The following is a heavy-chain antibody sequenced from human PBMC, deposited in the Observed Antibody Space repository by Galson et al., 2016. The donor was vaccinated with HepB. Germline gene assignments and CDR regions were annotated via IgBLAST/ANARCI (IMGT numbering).Heavy chain of an antibody. Sequence: SLRLSCADSTFTFSNYWMTWVRQAPGKGLEWVAVIWSDGNTKYYADSVKGRFTISRDNSKNTLYLQMDSLRDEDTAVYFCARASISHFDFWGQGILVTVSS. CDR1: TFTFSNYW. V-gene: IGHV3-33*08. CDR3: ARASISHFDF. CDR2: IWSDGNTK. J-gene: IGHJ4*02.